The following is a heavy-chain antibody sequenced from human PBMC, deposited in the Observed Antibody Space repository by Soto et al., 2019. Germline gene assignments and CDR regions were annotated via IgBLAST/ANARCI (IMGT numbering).Heavy chain of an antibody. D-gene: IGHD3-10*01. V-gene: IGHV3-23*01. CDR3: AKPQGSGRTRA. Sequence: GGSLRLSCAATGFTFSSYAMNWVRQAPGKGLEWVSIISASGGSTYYADSVKGRFTISRDTSKSTLYLQMNTLRVEDTAIYYCAKPQGSGRTRAWGPGTLVTVSS. CDR1: GFTFSSYA. J-gene: IGHJ5*02. CDR2: ISASGGST.